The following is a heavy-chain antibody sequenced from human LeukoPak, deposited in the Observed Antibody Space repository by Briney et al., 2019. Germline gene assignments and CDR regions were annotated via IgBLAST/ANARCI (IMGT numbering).Heavy chain of an antibody. CDR1: EFTFSSYG. J-gene: IGHJ3*02. Sequence: PGRSLRLSCVASEFTFSSYGMHWVRQAPGKGLEWVALISYDGSNEYYADSVRGRFTISRDNSKNTLYLQMNSLRAEDTAVYYCAKDQGAWFGELLDAFDIWGQGTMVTVSS. CDR3: AKDQGAWFGELLDAFDI. V-gene: IGHV3-30*18. D-gene: IGHD3-10*01. CDR2: ISYDGSNE.